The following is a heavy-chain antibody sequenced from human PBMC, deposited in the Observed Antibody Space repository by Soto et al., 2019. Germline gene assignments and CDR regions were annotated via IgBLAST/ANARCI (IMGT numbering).Heavy chain of an antibody. CDR2: IRSKANSYAT. J-gene: IGHJ6*02. CDR1: GFTFSGSA. CDR3: TRRAIGYDFWSGSNNPSYGMDV. D-gene: IGHD3-3*01. V-gene: IGHV3-73*02. Sequence: EVQLVESGGGLVQPGGSLKLSCAASGFTFSGSAMHWVRQASGKGLEWVGRIRSKANSYATASAASVKGRFTISREDSKNTAYLQMNSLKTEDTAVYYCTRRAIGYDFWSGSNNPSYGMDVWGQGTTVTVSS.